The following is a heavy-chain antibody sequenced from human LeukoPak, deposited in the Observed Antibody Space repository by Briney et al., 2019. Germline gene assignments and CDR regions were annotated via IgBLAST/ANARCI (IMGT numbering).Heavy chain of an antibody. CDR3: ARRQYQLNKPPFDY. V-gene: IGHV5-51*01. D-gene: IGHD2-2*01. CDR2: IDPRDSDT. CDR1: GYSFSSYW. Sequence: GESLKISCKGSGYSFSSYWIGWVRQMPGKGLEWMGIIDPRDSDTRYSPSFRGLVTISAAKSINTAYLQWSSLKASDTAIYYCARRQYQLNKPPFDYWGQGTQVTVSS. J-gene: IGHJ4*02.